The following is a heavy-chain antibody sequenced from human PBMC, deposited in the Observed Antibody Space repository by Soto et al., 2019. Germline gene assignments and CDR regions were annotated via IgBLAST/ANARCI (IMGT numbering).Heavy chain of an antibody. CDR1: GGSISSNTYY. Sequence: SETLSLTCTVSGGSISSNTYYWEWIRQPPGKGLEWIGTIYYSGNTYYNPSLKSRVTMSVDSSKNNFSLNLSSVTAADTAVYYCASKPYNWNTWMVYWGPGILVTVSS. CDR3: ASKPYNWNTWMVY. J-gene: IGHJ4*02. CDR2: IYYSGNT. D-gene: IGHD1-1*01. V-gene: IGHV4-39*07.